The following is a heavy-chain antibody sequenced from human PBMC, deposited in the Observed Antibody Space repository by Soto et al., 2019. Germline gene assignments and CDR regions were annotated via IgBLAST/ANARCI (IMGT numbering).Heavy chain of an antibody. Sequence: GASVKVSCKASGGTIRNYAFSWVRQAPGQGLEWMGDIIPISGTANHALKFQGRVSITADESTNTAYMELSNVRSEDTALYYCATNRGSPTWFDPWGQGTLVTVSS. V-gene: IGHV1-69*13. CDR1: GGTIRNYA. D-gene: IGHD7-27*01. J-gene: IGHJ5*02. CDR3: ATNRGSPTWFDP. CDR2: IIPISGTA.